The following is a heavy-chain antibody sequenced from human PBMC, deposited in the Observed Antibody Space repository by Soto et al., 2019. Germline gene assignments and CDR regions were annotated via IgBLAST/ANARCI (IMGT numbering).Heavy chain of an antibody. Sequence: HPGGSLRLSCAASGFTFSSYCMSWVRQAPGKGLEWVANIKQDGSEKYYVDSVKGRFTISRDNAKNSLYLQMNSLRAEDTAVYYCASLAARFYYGMDVWGQGTPVTVSS. J-gene: IGHJ6*02. CDR2: IKQDGSEK. CDR1: GFTFSSYC. V-gene: IGHV3-7*01. D-gene: IGHD6-6*01. CDR3: ASLAARFYYGMDV.